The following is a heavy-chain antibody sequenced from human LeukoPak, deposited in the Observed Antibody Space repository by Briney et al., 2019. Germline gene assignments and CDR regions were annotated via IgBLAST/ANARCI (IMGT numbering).Heavy chain of an antibody. D-gene: IGHD4/OR15-4a*01. J-gene: IGHJ6*03. Sequence: TSETLSLTCTVSGGSISSYYWSWIRQPPGKGLEWIGYIYYSGSTNYNPSLKSRVTILVDTSKNQFSLKVNSVTAADTAVYYCARAPGNDYYPYYYMDVWGKGTTVTVSS. CDR2: IYYSGST. V-gene: IGHV4-59*01. CDR1: GGSISSYY. CDR3: ARAPGNDYYPYYYMDV.